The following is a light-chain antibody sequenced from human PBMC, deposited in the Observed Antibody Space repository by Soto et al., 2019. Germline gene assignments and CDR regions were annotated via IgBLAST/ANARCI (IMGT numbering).Light chain of an antibody. CDR3: CSYAGSSTWV. J-gene: IGLJ1*01. CDR2: EGS. CDR1: SSDVGSYNL. V-gene: IGLV2-23*01. Sequence: QSVLTQPASVSGSPGQSITISCTGTSSDVGSYNLVSWYQQHPGKAPKPLIYEGSKQPSGVSNRFSGSKSGNTASLTISGLQAEDEADYYCCSYAGSSTWVFGTGTKLTVL.